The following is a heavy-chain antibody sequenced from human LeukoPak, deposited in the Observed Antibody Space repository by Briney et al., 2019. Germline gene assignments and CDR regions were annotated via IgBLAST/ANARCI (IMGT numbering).Heavy chain of an antibody. CDR2: IYGDGSST. D-gene: IGHD5-12*01. V-gene: IGHV3-74*01. J-gene: IGHJ4*02. CDR1: GFTFSNYW. Sequence: GGSLRLSCAASGFTFSNYWMHWVRQAPGKGLVWVSRIYGDGSSTSYADSVKGRFTISRDNAKNTLYLQMNRLRVEDTAVYYCARAGDGYDSSFDYWGQGTLVTVSS. CDR3: ARAGDGYDSSFDY.